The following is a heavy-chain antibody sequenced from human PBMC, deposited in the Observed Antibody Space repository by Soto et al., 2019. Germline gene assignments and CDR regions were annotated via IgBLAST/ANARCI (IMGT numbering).Heavy chain of an antibody. CDR1: GFTFSSSA. Sequence: EVQILESGGGLVQSGGSLRLSCAASGFTFSSSAMNWVRQAPGKGLEWVSIISSSDGTTYYADSVKGRFTISRDNSKNTLYLDMISLRAGDTALYYCARSLNIHWKNYFDPWGQGTLVTVSS. D-gene: IGHD1-1*01. V-gene: IGHV3-23*01. CDR3: ARSLNIHWKNYFDP. CDR2: ISSSDGTT. J-gene: IGHJ5*02.